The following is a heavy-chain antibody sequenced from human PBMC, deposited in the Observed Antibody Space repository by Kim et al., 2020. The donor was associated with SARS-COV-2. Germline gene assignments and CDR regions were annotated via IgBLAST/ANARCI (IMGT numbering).Heavy chain of an antibody. CDR1: GYTFTSYY. D-gene: IGHD6-13*01. V-gene: IGHV1-46*01. Sequence: ASVKVSCKASGYTFTSYYMHWVRQAPGQGLEWRGRINPSGGSTSYAQKFQGRVTMTRDTSTSTVYMELSSLRSEDTAVYSCASGIAAAGKNYYGMDVWGQGTTVTVSS. CDR2: INPSGGST. J-gene: IGHJ6*02. CDR3: ASGIAAAGKNYYGMDV.